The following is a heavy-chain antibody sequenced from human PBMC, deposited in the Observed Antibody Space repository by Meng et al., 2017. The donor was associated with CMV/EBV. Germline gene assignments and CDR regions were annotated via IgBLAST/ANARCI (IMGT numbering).Heavy chain of an antibody. CDR1: GFTSGDYA. CDR3: TRDITMVRGVIGRGMDV. Sequence: GESLKISCTASGFTSGDYAMSWVRQAPGKGLEWVGFIRSKAYGGTTEYAASVKGRFTNSRDDSKSIAYPQMNSLKTEDTAVYYCTRDITMVRGVIGRGMDVWGQGTTVTVSS. V-gene: IGHV3-49*04. D-gene: IGHD3-10*01. CDR2: IRSKAYGGTT. J-gene: IGHJ6*02.